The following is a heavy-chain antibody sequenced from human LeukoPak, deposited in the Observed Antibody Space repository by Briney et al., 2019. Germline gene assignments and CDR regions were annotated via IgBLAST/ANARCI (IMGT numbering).Heavy chain of an antibody. D-gene: IGHD6-13*01. V-gene: IGHV3-7*01. J-gene: IGHJ4*02. CDR3: ARVAIEAAAGMLPDY. CDR2: TKQDGSEK. CDR1: GFTFSSYW. Sequence: PGGSLRLSCAASGFTFSSYWMSWVRQAPGKGLEWVANTKQDGSEKYYVDSVKGRFTISRDNAKNSLYLQMNSLRAEDTAVYYCARVAIEAAAGMLPDYWGQGTLVTVSS.